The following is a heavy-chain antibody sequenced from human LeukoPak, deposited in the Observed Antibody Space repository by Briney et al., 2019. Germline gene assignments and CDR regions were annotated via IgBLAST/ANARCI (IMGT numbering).Heavy chain of an antibody. CDR3: TRVGYIDEGIDY. D-gene: IGHD5-24*01. Sequence: GGSLRLSCAASGFTADSNYLSWVRQAPGKGLEWVANIKQDGSKKSYVDSVKGRFTISRDNAKNSLYLQMNSLRAEDTAIYYCTRVGYIDEGIDYWGQGTLVTVSS. J-gene: IGHJ4*02. V-gene: IGHV3-7*04. CDR1: GFTADSNY. CDR2: IKQDGSKK.